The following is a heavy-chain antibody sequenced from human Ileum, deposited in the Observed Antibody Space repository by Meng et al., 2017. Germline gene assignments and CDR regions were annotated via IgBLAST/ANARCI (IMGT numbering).Heavy chain of an antibody. CDR2: IFDNGSP. D-gene: IGHD3-16*01. V-gene: IGHV4-59*01. CDR1: GVSITTYY. Sequence: QVRLQASGPGLVKPSETLSLTCTGSGVSITTYYWNWVRQTPGKGLEWIGNIFDNGSPKYNPSLKSRVTMSLDTSKNQFYLNLASVTAADTAVYYCARSVWGSAAPDWGQGTLVTVSS. CDR3: ARSVWGSAAPD. J-gene: IGHJ4*02.